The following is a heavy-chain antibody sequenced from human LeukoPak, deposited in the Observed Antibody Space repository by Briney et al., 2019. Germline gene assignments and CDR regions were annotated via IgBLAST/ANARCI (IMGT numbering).Heavy chain of an antibody. V-gene: IGHV3-21*01. CDR1: GFTVDDYA. CDR2: ISSSSSYI. CDR3: ARDETSGSYRRIGY. D-gene: IGHD1-26*01. Sequence: GGSLRLSCAASGFTVDDYAMSWVRQAPGKGLEWVSSISSSSSYIYYADSVKGRFTISRDNAKNSLYPQMNSLRAEDTAVYYCARDETSGSYRRIGYWGQGALVTVSS. J-gene: IGHJ4*02.